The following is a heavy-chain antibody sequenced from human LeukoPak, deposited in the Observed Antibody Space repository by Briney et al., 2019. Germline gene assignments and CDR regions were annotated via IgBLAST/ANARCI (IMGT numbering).Heavy chain of an antibody. J-gene: IGHJ4*02. CDR1: GFTFVNAW. CDR3: TTLAFDVHY. Sequence: SGGSLRLSCAASGFTFVNAWMTWVRQAPGKGLEWVGRKESNPAGGRVDYAAPVKGRFTISRDDSRSTLYPQLNNLGAEDTAVYYCTTLAFDVHYWGRGTLITVSS. V-gene: IGHV3-15*04. CDR2: KESNPAGGRV. D-gene: IGHD2/OR15-2a*01.